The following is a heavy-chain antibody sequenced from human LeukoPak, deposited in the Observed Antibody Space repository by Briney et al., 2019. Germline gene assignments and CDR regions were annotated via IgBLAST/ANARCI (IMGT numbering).Heavy chain of an antibody. J-gene: IGHJ3*01. CDR2: ISSSSSYI. V-gene: IGHV3-21*01. D-gene: IGHD1-26*01. Sequence: PGGSLRLSCAASGFTFSSYSMNWVRQAPGKGREWVSSISSSSSYIYYADSVKGRFTISRDNAKNSLYLQMNSLRAEDTAVYYCARDRTIVGATTQFGYWGQGTMVTVSS. CDR1: GFTFSSYS. CDR3: ARDRTIVGATTQFGY.